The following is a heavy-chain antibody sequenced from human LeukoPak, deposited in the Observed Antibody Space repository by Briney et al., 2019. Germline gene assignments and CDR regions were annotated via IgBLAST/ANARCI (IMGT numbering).Heavy chain of an antibody. CDR2: ISAYNCNT. CDR1: GYTFTSYG. CDR3: ARLTYYDFWSGYQYYYYYMDV. V-gene: IGHV1-18*01. Sequence: ASVKVSCKASGYTFTSYGISWVRQAPGQGLEWMGWISAYNCNTNYAQKLQGRVTMTTDTSTSTAYMELRSLRSDDTAVYYCARLTYYDFWSGYQYYYYYMDVWGKGTTVTVSS. D-gene: IGHD3-3*01. J-gene: IGHJ6*03.